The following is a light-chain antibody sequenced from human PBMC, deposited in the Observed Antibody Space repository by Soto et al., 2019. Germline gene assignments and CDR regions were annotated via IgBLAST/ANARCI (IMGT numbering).Light chain of an antibody. CDR2: AAS. CDR1: QGIKND. CDR3: LQDYNYPYT. J-gene: IGKJ2*01. V-gene: IGKV1-6*01. Sequence: AIQLTQSPASLSASVGDRVTITCRASQGIKNDIAWYQQRPGKAPKLLIYAASTLQSGVPSRFSGSGSGTDFTLTISSLQPEDFASYYCLQDYNYPYTFGQGTKLEIK.